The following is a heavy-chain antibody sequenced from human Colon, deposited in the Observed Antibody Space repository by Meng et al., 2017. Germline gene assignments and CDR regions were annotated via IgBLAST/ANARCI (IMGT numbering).Heavy chain of an antibody. CDR2: ITSHNGNT. Sequence: QVSLVQSGAEVKKPGASVKVSCKTSGYIFNTYGISWVRQAPGQGLEWMGWITSHNGNTNYAERLQGRVTMTTDTSTSTAYMELNNLKSDDTAMYYCARGVQTLDYWGQGTLVTVSS. CDR3: ARGVQTLDY. J-gene: IGHJ4*02. V-gene: IGHV1-18*01. D-gene: IGHD3-10*01. CDR1: GYIFNTYG.